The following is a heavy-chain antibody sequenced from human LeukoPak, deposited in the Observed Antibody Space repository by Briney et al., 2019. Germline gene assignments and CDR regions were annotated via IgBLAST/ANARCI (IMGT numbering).Heavy chain of an antibody. V-gene: IGHV3-21*01. D-gene: IGHD3-10*01. CDR2: ISSSSSYI. CDR1: GFTFSSYS. J-gene: IGHJ6*03. Sequence: GGSLRLSCAASGFTFSSYSMNWVRQAPGKGLEWVSSISSSSSYIYYADSVKGRFTISRDNAKNSLYLQMNSLRAEGTAVYYCARTYGSGSYYYYYYMDVWGKGTTVTVSS. CDR3: ARTYGSGSYYYYYYMDV.